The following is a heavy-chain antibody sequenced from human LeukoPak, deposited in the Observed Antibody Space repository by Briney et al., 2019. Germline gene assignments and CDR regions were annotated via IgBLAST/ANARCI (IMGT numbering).Heavy chain of an antibody. J-gene: IGHJ4*02. Sequence: GGSLRLSCTASGFTFGDYAMSWVRQAPWKGLEWVGFIRSKAYGGTTEYAASVKGRFTISRDDSKSIAYLQMNSLKTEDTAVYYCTRGGNYYGSGSYYEDFDYWGQGTLVTVSS. CDR1: GFTFGDYA. D-gene: IGHD3-10*01. CDR2: IRSKAYGGTT. CDR3: TRGGNYYGSGSYYEDFDY. V-gene: IGHV3-49*04.